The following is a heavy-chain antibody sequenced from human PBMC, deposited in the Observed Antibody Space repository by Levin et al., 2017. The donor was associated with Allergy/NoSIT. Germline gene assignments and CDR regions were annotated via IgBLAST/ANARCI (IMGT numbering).Heavy chain of an antibody. CDR3: AWFETIAATDDY. J-gene: IGHJ4*02. V-gene: IGHV3-21*01. CDR2: ISGSSKYI. CDR1: GFTFSTSG. D-gene: IGHD6-13*01. Sequence: GGSLRLSCAASGFTFSTSGMNWVRQAPGKGLEWVSSISGSSKYIYYADSVRGRFTISRDNAKNSLYLQMNSLRAEDTAVYYCAWFETIAATDDYWGQGALVTVSS.